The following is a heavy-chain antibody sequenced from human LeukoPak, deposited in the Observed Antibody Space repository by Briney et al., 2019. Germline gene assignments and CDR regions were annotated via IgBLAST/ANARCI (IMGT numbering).Heavy chain of an antibody. V-gene: IGHV4-59*01. CDR1: GVSISSYY. J-gene: IGHJ6*04. CDR3: AREWSIRGVNSYGMDV. CDR2: IYYSGST. D-gene: IGHD3-10*01. Sequence: SETLSLTCTVSGVSISSYYWSWIRQPPGKGLEWLGYIYYSGSTNYNPSLKRRVTISVDTSKNQFSLKLSSVTAADTAVYYCAREWSIRGVNSYGMDVWGKGTTVTVSS.